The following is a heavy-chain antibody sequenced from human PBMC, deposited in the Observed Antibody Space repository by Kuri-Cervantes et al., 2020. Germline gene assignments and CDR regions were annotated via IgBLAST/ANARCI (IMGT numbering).Heavy chain of an antibody. CDR3: AAYPLNTPLHWYFQL. V-gene: IGHV1-24*01. CDR2: LDPEDGET. D-gene: IGHD2-2*02. Sequence: ASVKVSCKVSGYTLTELSMHWVRQAPGQGLEWMGGLDPEDGETNYAQKFQGRVTMTENTSTDTAYMELSSLRSEDTAVYYCAAYPLNTPLHWYFQLWGRGTLVTVSS. CDR1: GYTLTELS. J-gene: IGHJ2*01.